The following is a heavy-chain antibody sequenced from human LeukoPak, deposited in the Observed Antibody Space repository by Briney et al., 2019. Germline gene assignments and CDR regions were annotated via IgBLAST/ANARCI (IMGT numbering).Heavy chain of an antibody. V-gene: IGHV5-51*01. Sequence: GESLKISCKVSGYTFTSYWIGWVRQMPGKGLEWMGIIYPGDSDTRYSPSFQGQVTISADKSINTAYLQWSSLKTSDTAMYYRARQSPGTFDFWGQGTLVTVSS. CDR3: ARQSPGTFDF. CDR2: IYPGDSDT. D-gene: IGHD3-10*01. J-gene: IGHJ4*02. CDR1: GYTFTSYW.